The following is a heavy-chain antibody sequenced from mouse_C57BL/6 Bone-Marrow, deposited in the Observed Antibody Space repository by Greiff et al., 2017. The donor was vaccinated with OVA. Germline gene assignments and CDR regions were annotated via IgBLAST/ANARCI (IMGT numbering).Heavy chain of an antibody. CDR2: IYPGDGDT. V-gene: IGHV1-82*01. CDR1: GYAFSSSW. CDR3: AQLSPYYFDY. D-gene: IGHD3-2*02. Sequence: VQLQQSGPELVKPGASVKISCKASGYAFSSSWMNWVKQRPGKGLEWIGRIYPGDGDTNYNGKFKGKATLTADKSSSTAYMQLSSLTSEDSAVYFCAQLSPYYFDYGGQGTTLTVSS. J-gene: IGHJ2*01.